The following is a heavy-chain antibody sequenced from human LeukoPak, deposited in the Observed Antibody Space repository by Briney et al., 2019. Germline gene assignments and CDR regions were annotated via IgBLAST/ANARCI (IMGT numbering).Heavy chain of an antibody. CDR2: INWNGGST. CDR3: ARDQRADVLLWFGELLS. V-gene: IGHV3-20*04. CDR1: GFTFDDYG. Sequence: GGSLRLSCAASGFTFDDYGMSWVRQAPGKGLGWVSGINWNGGSTGYADSVKGRFTISRDNAKNSLYLQMNSLRAEDTALYYCARDQRADVLLWFGELLSWGQGTLVTVSS. J-gene: IGHJ4*02. D-gene: IGHD3-10*01.